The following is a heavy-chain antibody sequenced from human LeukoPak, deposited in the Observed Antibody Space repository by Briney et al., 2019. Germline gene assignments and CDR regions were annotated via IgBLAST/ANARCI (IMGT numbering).Heavy chain of an antibody. D-gene: IGHD1/OR15-1a*01. CDR1: GGTFSSYA. V-gene: IGHV1-69*13. J-gene: IGHJ4*02. CDR2: ISPIFGTG. Sequence: GASVKVSCKASGGTFSSYAISWVRQAPGQGLEWMGGISPIFGTGNYAQKFQGRVTITADESANTAYMELNSLRSDDTAMYYCARSYNWNNVDYWGQGTLVTVSS. CDR3: ARSYNWNNVDY.